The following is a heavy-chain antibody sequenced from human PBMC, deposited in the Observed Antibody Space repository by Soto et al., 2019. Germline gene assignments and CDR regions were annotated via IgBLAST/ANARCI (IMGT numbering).Heavy chain of an antibody. CDR3: ARMESSSSSLDY. CDR1: GGTFSSYA. V-gene: IGHV1-69*06. CDR2: IIPIFGTA. J-gene: IGHJ4*02. Sequence: QGQLVQSGAEVKKPGSSVKVSCKASGGTFSSYAISWVRQAPGQGLEWVGGIIPIFGTANYAQKFQGRVTSTAGKPTSTADMELSSLRSEDTAVYYGARMESSSSSLDYWGQGTLVTVSA. D-gene: IGHD6-6*01.